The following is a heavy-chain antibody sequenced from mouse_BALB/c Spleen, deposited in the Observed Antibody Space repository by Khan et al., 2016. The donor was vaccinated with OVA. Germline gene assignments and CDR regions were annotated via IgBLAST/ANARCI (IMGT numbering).Heavy chain of an antibody. J-gene: IGHJ2*01. CDR2: INPTSGYT. CDR3: ARERIDY. CDR1: GYSFTSYW. Sequence: QVQLKESGAELAKPGASVKMSCKASGYSFTSYWMHWIKQRPGQGLEWIGYINPTSGYTDYNQKFKDKATLTADKSSSTAYIQLSSLTSEDSAVYYCARERIDYWGQGTALTVSA. V-gene: IGHV1-7*01.